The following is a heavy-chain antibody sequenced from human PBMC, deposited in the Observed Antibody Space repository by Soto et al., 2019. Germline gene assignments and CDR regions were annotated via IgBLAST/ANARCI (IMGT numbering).Heavy chain of an antibody. CDR3: ARQIRDTPMVPFDV. CDR2: LVPPFGTP. CDR1: RGTFNRYA. V-gene: IGHV1-69*01. D-gene: IGHD5-18*01. Sequence: QVQLVQSGAEVKKPGSSVKVSCLASRGTFNRYAINWVRQAPGHGLEWLGALVPPFGTPNYAQKFQDRGTIVADESTNTTSMELRGLTSDDTAVYYCARQIRDTPMVPFDVWGQGTLVTVSS. J-gene: IGHJ4*02.